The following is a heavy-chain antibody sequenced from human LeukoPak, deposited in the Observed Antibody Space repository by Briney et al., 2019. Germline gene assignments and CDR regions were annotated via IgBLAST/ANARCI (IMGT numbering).Heavy chain of an antibody. CDR1: GFTFSTYA. CDR2: ISDSGVST. CDR3: ARTSRDYYGSGSYYNVGAFDI. Sequence: PGGSLRLSCAASGFTFSTYAMSWVRQAPGKGLEWVSSISDSGVSTYYADSVKGRFTISRDNSKNTLYLQMNSLRAEDTAVYYCARTSRDYYGSGSYYNVGAFDIWGQGTMVTVSS. J-gene: IGHJ3*02. V-gene: IGHV3-23*01. D-gene: IGHD3-10*01.